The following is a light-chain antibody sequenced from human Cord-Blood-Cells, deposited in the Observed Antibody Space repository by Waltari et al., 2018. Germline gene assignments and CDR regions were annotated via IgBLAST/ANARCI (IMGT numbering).Light chain of an antibody. V-gene: IGLV2-23*01. Sequence: QPALTQPASVSGSPGPSITISCTGTSSDVGSYNLVSWYQQHPGKAPKLMIYEGSKRPSGVSNRFSGSKSGNTASLTISGLQAEDEADYYCCSYAGSSTLVFGGGTKLTVL. J-gene: IGLJ2*01. CDR3: CSYAGSSTLV. CDR1: SSDVGSYNL. CDR2: EGS.